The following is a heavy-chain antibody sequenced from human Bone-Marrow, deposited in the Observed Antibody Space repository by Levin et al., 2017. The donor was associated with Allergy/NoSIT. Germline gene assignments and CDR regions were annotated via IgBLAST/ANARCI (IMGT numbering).Heavy chain of an antibody. D-gene: IGHD3-3*01. CDR1: GFTFSTYG. V-gene: IGHV3-23*01. J-gene: IGHJ4*02. CDR2: VSGSGDSA. CDR3: AKMRLYYDFWSGYSADY. Sequence: GESLKISCVASGFTFSTYGMSWVRQAPGKGLEWVSAVSGSGDSAYYADSVKGRFTISRANPQNTLSLQMNSLRAEDTAVYYCAKMRLYYDFWSGYSADYWGRGTLVTVSS.